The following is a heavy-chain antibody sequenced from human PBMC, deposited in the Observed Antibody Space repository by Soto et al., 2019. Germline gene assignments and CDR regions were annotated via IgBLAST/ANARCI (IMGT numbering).Heavy chain of an antibody. V-gene: IGHV4-4*02. D-gene: IGHD2-2*01. CDR3: ARSQDTVVVPAAIGSNYYYYYGMDV. Sequence: SETLSLTSAVSGGSIRSSNWWSWVRQPPGKGLEWIGEIYHSGSTNYNPSLKSRVTISVDKSKNQFSLKLSSVTAADTAVYYCARSQDTVVVPAAIGSNYYYYYGMDVWGQGTTVT. J-gene: IGHJ6*02. CDR1: GGSIRSSNW. CDR2: IYHSGST.